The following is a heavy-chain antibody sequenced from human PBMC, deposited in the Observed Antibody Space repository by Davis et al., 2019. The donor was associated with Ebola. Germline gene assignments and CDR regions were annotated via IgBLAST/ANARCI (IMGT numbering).Heavy chain of an antibody. J-gene: IGHJ6*03. CDR3: ARLQYYYYMDI. Sequence: ASLKVSCKASGYTFTSFAISWVRQAHGQGPGWMGWLSVDNGNTKYAQKFQGRVTFTIDTSTSTVYMDLRSLKSDDTAVYYCARLQYYYYMDIWGNGTTVTVSS. CDR2: LSVDNGNT. CDR1: GYTFTSFA. V-gene: IGHV1-18*01.